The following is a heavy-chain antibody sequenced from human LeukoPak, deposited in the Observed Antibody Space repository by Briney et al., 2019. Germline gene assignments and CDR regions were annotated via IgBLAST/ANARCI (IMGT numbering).Heavy chain of an antibody. J-gene: IGHJ4*02. D-gene: IGHD3-22*01. CDR2: IRNKGNGGTT. CDR1: GLTFGDSA. Sequence: GGSLRLSCTTSGLTFGDSAMSWVRQAPGKGLEWVGFIRNKGNGGTTEYAASVKGRFTISRDDSESITYLQMNSLRTEDTAVYYCTTGTYHESSGYRFDYWGQGTLVTVSS. CDR3: TTGTYHESSGYRFDY. V-gene: IGHV3-49*04.